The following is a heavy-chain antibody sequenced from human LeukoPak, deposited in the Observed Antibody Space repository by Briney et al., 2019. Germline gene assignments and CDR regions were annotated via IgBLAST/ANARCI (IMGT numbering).Heavy chain of an antibody. CDR2: ITGSGGST. CDR3: ARELFDFDY. V-gene: IGHV3-23*01. J-gene: IGHJ4*02. D-gene: IGHD3-10*01. CDR1: GFTFDNFA. Sequence: GGSLRLSCAPSGFTFDNFAMTWVRQSPGKGLEWVSEITGSGGSTYYADSVKGRFTISRDNSKNTLYLQMNSLRAEDTAVYYSARELFDFDYWGQGTLVTVSS.